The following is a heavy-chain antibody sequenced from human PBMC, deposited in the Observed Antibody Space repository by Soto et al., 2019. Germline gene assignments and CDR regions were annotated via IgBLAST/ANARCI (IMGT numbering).Heavy chain of an antibody. V-gene: IGHV4-30-2*01. CDR1: GGSINSGGYS. D-gene: IGHD5-18*01. J-gene: IGHJ6*02. CDR2: IYHSGST. CDR3: ARVGSGGYSYGYYGMDV. Sequence: PSETLSLTCAVSGGSINSGGYSWSWIRQPPGKGLEWIGYIYHSGSTYYNPSLKSRVTISVDRSKNQFSLKLSSVTAAGTAVYYCARVGSGGYSYGYYGMDVWGQGTTVTVSS.